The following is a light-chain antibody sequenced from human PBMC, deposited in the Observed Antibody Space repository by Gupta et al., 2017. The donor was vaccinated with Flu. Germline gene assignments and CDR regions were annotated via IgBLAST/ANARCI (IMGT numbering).Light chain of an antibody. CDR1: QNVNNY. V-gene: IGKV3-11*01. CDR2: DAS. Sequence: QSPATLSLSPGERATLSCRASQNVNNYLAWYQQKPGQAPRLLIYDASNRATGVPARLSGSGSGTDFTLTISSLDPEDFAVYYGQQSSNWITFGGGTKVEIK. CDR3: QQSSNWIT. J-gene: IGKJ4*01.